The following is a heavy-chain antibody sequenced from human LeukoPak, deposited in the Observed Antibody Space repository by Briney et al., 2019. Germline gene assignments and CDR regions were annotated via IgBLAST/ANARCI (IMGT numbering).Heavy chain of an antibody. CDR3: ARGYYDILTGWFPSDAFDI. J-gene: IGHJ3*02. V-gene: IGHV1-18*04. D-gene: IGHD3-9*01. Sequence: ASVKVSCKASGYTFTSYSISWVRQAPGQGLEWMGWISAYNGNTNYAQKLQGRVTMTTDTSTSTAYMELRSLRSDDTAVYYCARGYYDILTGWFPSDAFDIWGQGTMVTVSS. CDR1: GYTFTSYS. CDR2: ISAYNGNT.